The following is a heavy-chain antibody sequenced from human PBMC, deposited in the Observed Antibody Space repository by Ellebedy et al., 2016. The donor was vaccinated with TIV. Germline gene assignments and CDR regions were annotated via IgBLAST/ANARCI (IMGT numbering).Heavy chain of an antibody. J-gene: IGHJ4*02. CDR1: GGSISSYY. CDR2: IYYSGST. Sequence: SETLSLTCTVSGGSISSYYWSWIRQPPGKGLEWIGYIYYSGSTNYNPSLKSRVTISVDTSKNQFSLKLSSVTAADTAVYYCARRKYSKSPCFDYWGQGTLVTVSS. CDR3: ARRKYSKSPCFDY. D-gene: IGHD1-26*01. V-gene: IGHV4-59*12.